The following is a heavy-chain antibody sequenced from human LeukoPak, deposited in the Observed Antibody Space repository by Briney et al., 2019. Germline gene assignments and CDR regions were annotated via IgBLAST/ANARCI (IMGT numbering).Heavy chain of an antibody. CDR2: IIPIFGTA. D-gene: IGHD3-3*01. Sequence: GASVKVSCKASGGTFSSYAISWVRQAPGQGLEWTGGIIPIFGTANYAQKFQGRVTITADESTSTAYMELSSLRSEDTAVYYCARVADFWSGYYAPYFDYWGQGTLVTVSS. CDR1: GGTFSSYA. J-gene: IGHJ4*02. CDR3: ARVADFWSGYYAPYFDY. V-gene: IGHV1-69*13.